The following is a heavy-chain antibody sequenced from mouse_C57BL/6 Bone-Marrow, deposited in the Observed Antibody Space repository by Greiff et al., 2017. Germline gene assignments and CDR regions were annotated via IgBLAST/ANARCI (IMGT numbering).Heavy chain of an antibody. CDR1: GYTFTSYW. D-gene: IGHD3-2*02. CDR2: IHPNSGST. J-gene: IGHJ3*01. CDR3: ARRGSRRLRDEAWFAY. V-gene: IGHV1-64*01. Sequence: QVQLQQPGAELVKPGASVKLSCKASGYTFTSYWMHWVKQRPGQGLEWIGMIHPNSGSTNYNEKFKSKATLTVDKSSSTAYMQLSSLTSEDSAVYYGARRGSRRLRDEAWFAYWGQGTLVTVSA.